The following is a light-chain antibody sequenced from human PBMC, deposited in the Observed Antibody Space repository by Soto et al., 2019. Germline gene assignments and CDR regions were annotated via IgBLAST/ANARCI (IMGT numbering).Light chain of an antibody. V-gene: IGKV1-33*01. CDR1: QNINNY. J-gene: IGKJ1*01. CDR2: DAS. CDR3: QQSYSTPQT. Sequence: DIQMTQSPSSLSASVGDRVTITCQASQNINNYLNWYQQKPGRAPKLLIYDASNLEAGVPSRFRGSGSGTDFTFTISRLQPEDIATYYCQQSYSTPQTFGQGTKVDIK.